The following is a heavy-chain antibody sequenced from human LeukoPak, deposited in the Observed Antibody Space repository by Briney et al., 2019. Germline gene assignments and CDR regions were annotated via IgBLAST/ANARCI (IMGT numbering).Heavy chain of an antibody. D-gene: IGHD1-26*01. CDR1: GASIDAAGYS. V-gene: IGHV4-30-2*01. J-gene: IGHJ6*03. CDR3: ARSGSYSDYYYYYMDV. Sequence: SETLSLTCAVSGASIDAAGYSWNWIRQAPGKDLEWIGNIYHGGRASYKSSLKSRVTMSVDTSKNQFSLKLSSVTAADTAVYYCARSGSYSDYYYYYMDVWGKGTTVTVSS. CDR2: IYHGGRA.